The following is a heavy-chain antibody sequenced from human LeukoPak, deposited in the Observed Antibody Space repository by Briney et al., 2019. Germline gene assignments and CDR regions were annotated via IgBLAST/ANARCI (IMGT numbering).Heavy chain of an antibody. J-gene: IGHJ6*03. CDR1: GGSISSYY. CDR2: IYTSGST. Sequence: SETLSLTCTVSGGSISSYYWSWIRQPAGKGLVWIGRIYTSGSTNYNPSLKSRVTMSVDTSKNQFSLKLSSVTAADTAVYYCARDPYYGSGYYYYYYMDVWGKGTTVTVSS. D-gene: IGHD3-10*01. CDR3: ARDPYYGSGYYYYYYMDV. V-gene: IGHV4-4*07.